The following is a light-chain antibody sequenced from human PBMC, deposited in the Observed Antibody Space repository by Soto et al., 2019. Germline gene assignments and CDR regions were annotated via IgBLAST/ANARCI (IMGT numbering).Light chain of an antibody. CDR2: EDN. CDR1: SSDVGTYNL. Sequence: QSALTRPASVSGSPGQSITISCTGTSSDVGTYNLVSWYQQHPGKAPKLLIYEDNKRPSGLSNRFSGSKSGNTASLTISGLQADDEADYYCSSYASRKSLLFGGGTKVTVL. CDR3: SSYASRKSLL. J-gene: IGLJ2*01. V-gene: IGLV2-23*01.